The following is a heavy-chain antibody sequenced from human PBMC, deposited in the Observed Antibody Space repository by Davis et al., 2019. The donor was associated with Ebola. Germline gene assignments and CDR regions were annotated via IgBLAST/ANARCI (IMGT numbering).Heavy chain of an antibody. V-gene: IGHV3-23*01. CDR3: AKDSLPPPTSFDY. D-gene: IGHD2-2*01. Sequence: PGGSLRLSCAASGFTFTNYAMSWVRQAPGKGLEWVSSISDIGTTTYYADSVKGRFTISRDNSKYMLYLQMNNLRVGDTAVYYCAKDSLPPPTSFDYWGQGTLVPVSS. J-gene: IGHJ4*02. CDR2: ISDIGTTT. CDR1: GFTFTNYA.